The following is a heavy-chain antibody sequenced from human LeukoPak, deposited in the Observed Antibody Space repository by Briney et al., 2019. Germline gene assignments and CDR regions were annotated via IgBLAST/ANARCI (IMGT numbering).Heavy chain of an antibody. CDR1: GGSISSGGYY. CDR2: IYYSGST. CDR3: ARDKRLTVRGLITSRVWFDP. J-gene: IGHJ5*02. D-gene: IGHD3-10*01. V-gene: IGHV4-31*03. Sequence: PSETLSLTCTVSGGSISSGGYYWSWIRQHPGKGLEWIGYIYYSGSTYYNPSLKSRVTISVDTSKNQFSLKLSSVTAADTAVYYCARDKRLTVRGLITSRVWFDPWGQGTLVTVSS.